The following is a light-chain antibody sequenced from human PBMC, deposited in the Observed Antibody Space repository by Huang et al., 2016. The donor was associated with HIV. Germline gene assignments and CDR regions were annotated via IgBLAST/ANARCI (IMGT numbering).Light chain of an antibody. J-gene: IGKJ3*01. CDR2: SSS. CDR3: QQYGSSVFT. CDR1: QIVSNS. V-gene: IGKV3-20*01. Sequence: EIVLTQSPGPLSLSPGERATLSCRASQIVSNSVAWYQQKPGQVPRLLIYSSSNRATDIPARFSGDGSGTDFTLTISRLEPEDFAVYYCQQYGSSVFTFGPGTKVDIK.